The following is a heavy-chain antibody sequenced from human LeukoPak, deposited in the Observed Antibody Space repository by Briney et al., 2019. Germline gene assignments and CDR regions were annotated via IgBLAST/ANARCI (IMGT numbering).Heavy chain of an antibody. D-gene: IGHD6-13*01. CDR1: GDSVSNYNAA. Sequence: SQTLSLTCVISGDSVSNYNAAWNWIRHSPSRGLEWLGRTYYRSMWRFDYADSVKSRIVVHGDTFNNQFSLQLKSVAPDDTAVYYCARATLAEISSWLTAWGQGSLVTVFS. V-gene: IGHV6-1*01. CDR3: ARATLAEISSWLTA. CDR2: TYYRSMWRF. J-gene: IGHJ5*02.